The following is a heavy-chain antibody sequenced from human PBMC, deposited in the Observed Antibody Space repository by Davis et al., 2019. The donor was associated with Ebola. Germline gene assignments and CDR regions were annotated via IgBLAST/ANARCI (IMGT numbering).Heavy chain of an antibody. Sequence: GESLKISCAASGLTFTGRYMTWVRQTPGEGLEWVSYISVSGTVVYYADSVKGRFTISRDNARDSLYLQMDSLRVEDTAIYYCARDAFSLSRYDTEDHWGQGTLVTVSS. J-gene: IGHJ4*02. CDR3: ARDAFSLSRYDTEDH. CDR2: ISVSGTVV. D-gene: IGHD3-9*01. V-gene: IGHV3-11*04. CDR1: GLTFTGRY.